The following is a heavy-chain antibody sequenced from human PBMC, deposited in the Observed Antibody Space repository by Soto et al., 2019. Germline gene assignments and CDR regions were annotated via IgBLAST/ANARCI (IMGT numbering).Heavy chain of an antibody. D-gene: IGHD5-18*01. J-gene: IGHJ6*02. V-gene: IGHV3-33*01. CDR1: GLTFCSYG. Sequence: GGSLRLSCAASGLTFCSYGMHWVRQAPGKGLEWVAVIWCDGSNKYYADSVKGRFTISRDNSKNTLYLQMNSLRAEDTAVYYCARRLTAMVSYYYYGMDVWGQGTTVTVSS. CDR3: ARRLTAMVSYYYYGMDV. CDR2: IWCDGSNK.